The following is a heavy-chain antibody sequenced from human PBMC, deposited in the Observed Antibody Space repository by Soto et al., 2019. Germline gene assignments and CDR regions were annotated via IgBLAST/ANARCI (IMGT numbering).Heavy chain of an antibody. Sequence: VQLVQSGGGLVQPGGSLRLSCRASGFTFSTYAMDWVRQAPGKGLEWISYITSSSSSTYYADSVKGRFTISRDNAKNSLYLQMDTLRDEDTAIYYCARDLGYGLGSNCCYFDYWCQGTLVTVSS. CDR2: ITSSSSST. CDR1: GFTFSTYA. D-gene: IGHD3-10*01. J-gene: IGHJ4*02. CDR3: ARDLGYGLGSNCCYFDY. V-gene: IGHV3-48*02.